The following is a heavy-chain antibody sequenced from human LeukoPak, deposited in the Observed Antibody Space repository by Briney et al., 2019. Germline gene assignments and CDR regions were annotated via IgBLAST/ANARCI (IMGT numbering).Heavy chain of an antibody. J-gene: IGHJ4*02. Sequence: ASVTVSCKASGYTFISYGISGVRQAPGKGVEWMGWISAYNGNTNYAQKLQGRFTITTDASTSTVYMQLKSLRSDDTAVYYCARVPLVGATPRWVSRFDYWGQGTLVTVSS. CDR1: GYTFISYG. D-gene: IGHD1-26*01. CDR2: ISAYNGNT. V-gene: IGHV1-18*01. CDR3: ARVPLVGATPRWVSRFDY.